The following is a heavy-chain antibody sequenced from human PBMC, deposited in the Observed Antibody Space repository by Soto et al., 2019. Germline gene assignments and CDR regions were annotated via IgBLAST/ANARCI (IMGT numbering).Heavy chain of an antibody. CDR1: GGTFSSYA. Sequence: QVQLVQSGAEVKKPGSSVKVSCKASGGTFSSYAISWVRQAPGQGLEWMGGIIPIFGTANYAQKFQGRVTITADESTSTAFMELSSLGSEETAVYYCARALYDILTGQTIDYYYYGMDVWGQGTTVTVSS. CDR3: ARALYDILTGQTIDYYYYGMDV. CDR2: IIPIFGTA. V-gene: IGHV1-69*01. D-gene: IGHD3-9*01. J-gene: IGHJ6*02.